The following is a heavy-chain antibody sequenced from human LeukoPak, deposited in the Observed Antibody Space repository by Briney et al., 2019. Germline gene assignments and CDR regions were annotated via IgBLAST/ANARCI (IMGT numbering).Heavy chain of an antibody. CDR3: ARGDPGWFDP. CDR1: GYSFTSYW. J-gene: IGHJ5*02. Sequence: GESPKISCKGSGYSFTSYWISWVRQMPGKGLEWMGRIDPSDSYTNYSPSFQGHVTISADKSISTAYLQWSSLKASDTAMYYCARGDPGWFDPWGQGTLVTVSS. V-gene: IGHV5-10-1*01. CDR2: IDPSDSYT. D-gene: IGHD2-21*02.